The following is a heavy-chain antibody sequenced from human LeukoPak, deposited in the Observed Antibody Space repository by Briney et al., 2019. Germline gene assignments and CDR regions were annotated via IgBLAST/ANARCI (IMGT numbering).Heavy chain of an antibody. J-gene: IGHJ6*02. V-gene: IGHV5-51*01. Sequence: GESLKISCKGSGYSFTSYWIGWVRQMPGKGLEWMGIIYPGDSDTRYSPSFQGQVTISADKSISTAYLQWSSLKASDTAMYYCARSPDYYDSSGYGMDVWGQGTTVTASS. CDR1: GYSFTSYW. CDR2: IYPGDSDT. D-gene: IGHD3-22*01. CDR3: ARSPDYYDSSGYGMDV.